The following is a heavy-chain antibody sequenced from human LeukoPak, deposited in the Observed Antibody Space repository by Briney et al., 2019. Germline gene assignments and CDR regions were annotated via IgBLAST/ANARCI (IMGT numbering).Heavy chain of an antibody. CDR2: ISAYNGST. D-gene: IGHD5-18*01. Sequence: VASVKVSCKASGYTFTSYGISWVRQAPGQGLEWMGWISAYNGSTNYTQKLQCRVTMTTDTSTSTAYMELRSLGSDDTAVYYCAREMDTAMVLNYWGQGTLVTVSS. CDR3: AREMDTAMVLNY. V-gene: IGHV1-18*01. CDR1: GYTFTSYG. J-gene: IGHJ4*02.